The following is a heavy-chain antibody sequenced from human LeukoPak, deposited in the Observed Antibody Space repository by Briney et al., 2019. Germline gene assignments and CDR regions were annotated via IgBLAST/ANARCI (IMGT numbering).Heavy chain of an antibody. CDR2: MNPNSGNT. D-gene: IGHD3-3*01. Sequence: ASVKVSCKASGCTFTSYDINWVRQATGQGLEWMGWMNPNSGNTGYAQKFQGRVTITRNTSISTAYMELSSLRSEDTAVYYCARADYDFWSGYYYNWFDPWGQGTLVTVSS. V-gene: IGHV1-8*03. CDR3: ARADYDFWSGYYYNWFDP. J-gene: IGHJ5*02. CDR1: GCTFTSYD.